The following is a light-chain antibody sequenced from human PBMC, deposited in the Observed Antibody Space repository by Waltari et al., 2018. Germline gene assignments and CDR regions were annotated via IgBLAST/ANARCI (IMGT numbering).Light chain of an antibody. V-gene: IGKV3-20*01. CDR2: SAS. CDR1: QTVRTTY. CDR3: QQYDISPLT. J-gene: IGKJ4*01. Sequence: EIVLTQSPGTLSLSPGERATLSCKASQTVRTTYLAWYQQKPGQAPTLLIPSASSRATGIPDRFSGSGSGTDFSLTISSLEPEDFAVYYCQQYDISPLTFGGGTKVEIK.